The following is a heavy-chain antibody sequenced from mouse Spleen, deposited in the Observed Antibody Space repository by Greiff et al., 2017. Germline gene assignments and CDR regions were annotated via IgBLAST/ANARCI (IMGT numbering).Heavy chain of an antibody. Sequence: EVQLVESGPGLVKPSQSLSLTCSVTGYSITSGYYWNWIRQFPGNKLEWMGYISYDGSNNYNPSLKNRISITRDTSKNQFFLKLNSVTTEDTATYYCARESDLAWFAYWGQGTLVTVSA. J-gene: IGHJ3*01. CDR1: GYSITSGYY. CDR3: ARESDLAWFAY. V-gene: IGHV3-6*02. CDR2: ISYDGSN. D-gene: IGHD2-13*01.